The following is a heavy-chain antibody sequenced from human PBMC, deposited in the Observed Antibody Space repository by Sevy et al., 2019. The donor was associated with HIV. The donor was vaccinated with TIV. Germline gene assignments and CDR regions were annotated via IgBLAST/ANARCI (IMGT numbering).Heavy chain of an antibody. D-gene: IGHD2-21*01. CDR1: GFSFSGSD. Sequence: GGSLRLSCAGYGFSFSGSDMHWVRQPTGKGLEWISSIGTLGDTFYADSVKGRFTISRDNAKSSLYLEMSSLRAGDTALYYCVRGLQTHCDRTACPLDHWGQGNLVTVSS. CDR2: IGTLGDT. CDR3: VRGLQTHCDRTACPLDH. J-gene: IGHJ5*02. V-gene: IGHV3-13*01.